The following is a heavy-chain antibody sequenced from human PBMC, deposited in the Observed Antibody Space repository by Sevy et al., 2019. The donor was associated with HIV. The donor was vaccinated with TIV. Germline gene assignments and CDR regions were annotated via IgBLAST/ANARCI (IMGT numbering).Heavy chain of an antibody. CDR1: GYTFTGYY. CDR3: ARDRNRKVLRFLEWLPENWFDP. J-gene: IGHJ5*02. CDR2: INPNSGGT. D-gene: IGHD3-3*01. V-gene: IGHV1-2*06. Sequence: ASVKVSCKASGYTFTGYYMHWVRQAPGQGLEWMGRINPNSGGTNYAQKFQGRVTMTRDTSISTAYMELIRLRSDDTAVYYCARDRNRKVLRFLEWLPENWFDPWGQGTLVTVSS.